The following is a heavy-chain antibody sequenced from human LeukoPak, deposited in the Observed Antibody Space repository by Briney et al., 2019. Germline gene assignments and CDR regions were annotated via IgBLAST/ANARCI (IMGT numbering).Heavy chain of an antibody. V-gene: IGHV4-30-4*01. CDR1: GGSISSDDYY. J-gene: IGHJ5*02. CDR3: ARGHKFYYDFSNWFDP. D-gene: IGHD3-3*01. CDR2: IYYSGST. Sequence: PSETLSLTCTVSGGSISSDDYYWSWIRQPPGKGLEWIGYIYYSGSTYYNPSLKSRVTISVDTSKNQFSLKLSSVTAVDTAVYYCARGHKFYYDFSNWFDPWGQGTLVTVSS.